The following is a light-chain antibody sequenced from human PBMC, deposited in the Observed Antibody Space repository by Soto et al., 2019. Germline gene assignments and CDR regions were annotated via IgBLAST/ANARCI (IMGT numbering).Light chain of an antibody. V-gene: IGLV2-14*01. CDR2: EVS. J-gene: IGLJ1*01. CDR1: SSDVGGYNY. Sequence: QSALTQPASVSGSRGQSITISCTGTSSDVGGYNYVSWYQQHPGKAPKLMIYEVSNRPSGVSNRFSGSKSGNTASLTISGLQAEDEADYYCNSYTSSSPYVFGTGTKLTVL. CDR3: NSYTSSSPYV.